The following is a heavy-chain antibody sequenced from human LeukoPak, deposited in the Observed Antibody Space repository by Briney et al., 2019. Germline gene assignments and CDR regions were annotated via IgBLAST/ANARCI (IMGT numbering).Heavy chain of an antibody. D-gene: IGHD3-22*01. CDR2: IYYTGST. CDR1: GGSLSGYW. V-gene: IGHV4-59*08. J-gene: IGHJ5*02. CDR3: ARRRYYDPLGLDL. Sequence: SETLSLTCAVSGGSLSGYWWTWIRQPPGKGLEWIGIIYYTGSTSYNPSLKRRVTLSVATSKNQFSLKLSSVTAADTAVYYCARRRYYDPLGLDLWGRGTLVTVSS.